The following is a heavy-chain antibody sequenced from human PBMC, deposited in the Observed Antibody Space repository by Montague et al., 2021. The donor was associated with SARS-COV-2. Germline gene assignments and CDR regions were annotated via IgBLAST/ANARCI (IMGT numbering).Heavy chain of an antibody. CDR2: ISGTGVST. J-gene: IGHJ4*02. V-gene: IGHV3-23*01. D-gene: IGHD6-19*01. CDR1: GFSFSFYD. CDR3: AKEGGTGWSLDS. Sequence: LRLSWAASGFSFSFYDMTWVRQAPGKGLECISVISGTGVSTHYADSVKGRFTISRDNSRNTLFLQMNSLRAEDTATYFCAKEGGTGWSLDSWGPGTPVTVSS.